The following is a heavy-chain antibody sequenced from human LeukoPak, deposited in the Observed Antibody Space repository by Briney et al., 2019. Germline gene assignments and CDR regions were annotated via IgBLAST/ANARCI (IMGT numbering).Heavy chain of an antibody. CDR2: ISAYNGNT. D-gene: IGHD2-2*01. J-gene: IGHJ6*03. CDR3: ARVNQLLWDYYYMDV. Sequence: ASVKVSCKASGYTFTSYGISWVRQAPGQGLEWMGWISAYNGNTNYAQKLQGRVTMTTDTSTSTAYMELRSLRSDDTAVYYCARVNQLLWDYYYMDVWGKGTTVTVSS. V-gene: IGHV1-18*01. CDR1: GYTFTSYG.